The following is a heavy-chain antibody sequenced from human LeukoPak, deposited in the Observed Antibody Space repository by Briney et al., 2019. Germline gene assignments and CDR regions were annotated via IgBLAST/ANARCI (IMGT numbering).Heavy chain of an antibody. J-gene: IGHJ5*02. CDR2: IHYSGST. CDR1: GGSISSSSYY. V-gene: IGHV4-39*01. CDR3: ARAPLSHWLDH. Sequence: FETLCPSRSVSGGSISSSSYYWGWIRQPPGKGLECIGSIHYSGSTYYNPSLKSRVTISVVTSTNQFSLKLSSVTAADTAVYYCARAPLSHWLDHWGQGTMVTVSS.